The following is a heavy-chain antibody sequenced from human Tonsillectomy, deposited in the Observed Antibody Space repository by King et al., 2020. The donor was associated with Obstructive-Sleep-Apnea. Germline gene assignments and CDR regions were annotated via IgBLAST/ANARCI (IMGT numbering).Heavy chain of an antibody. D-gene: IGHD3-9*01. Sequence: VQLVESGGGVVQPGRSLRLSCAASGFTFSNFGMHWVRQAPGKGLEWVAVISYDGGNKYYADSVKGRFTISRDNSKNTLYLQMNSLRPEDTAVYYCAKGLEFFDWLSLDVWGQGTTVTVSS. J-gene: IGHJ6*02. CDR3: AKGLEFFDWLSLDV. V-gene: IGHV3-30*18. CDR2: ISYDGGNK. CDR1: GFTFSNFG.